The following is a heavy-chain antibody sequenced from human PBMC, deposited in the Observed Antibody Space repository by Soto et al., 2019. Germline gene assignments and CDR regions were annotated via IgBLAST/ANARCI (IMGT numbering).Heavy chain of an antibody. J-gene: IGHJ6*02. CDR2: TYYRSKWYN. D-gene: IGHD1-1*01. V-gene: IGHV6-1*01. CDR3: AKTGTFYSPPYSGMDV. Sequence: PSQTLSLTCAISGDSVSSNSAAWNWIRQSPSRGLEWLGRTYYRSKWYNDYAVSVKSRITINPDTSKNQFSLQLNSVTPEDTAVYYCAKTGTFYSPPYSGMDVWGQGTTVTVSS. CDR1: GDSVSSNSAA.